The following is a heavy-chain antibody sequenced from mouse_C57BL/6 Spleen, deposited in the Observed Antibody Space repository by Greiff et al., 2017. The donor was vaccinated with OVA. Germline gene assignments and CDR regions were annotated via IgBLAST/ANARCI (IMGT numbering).Heavy chain of an antibody. CDR2: INYDGSST. Sequence: DVKLVESEGGLVQPGSSMKLSCTASGFTFSDYYMAWVRQVPEKGLEWVANINYDGSSTYYLDSLKSRFIISRDNAKNILYLQMSSLKSEDTATYYCARGDGPDYFDYWGQGTTLTVSS. D-gene: IGHD3-3*01. CDR3: ARGDGPDYFDY. J-gene: IGHJ2*01. V-gene: IGHV5-16*01. CDR1: GFTFSDYY.